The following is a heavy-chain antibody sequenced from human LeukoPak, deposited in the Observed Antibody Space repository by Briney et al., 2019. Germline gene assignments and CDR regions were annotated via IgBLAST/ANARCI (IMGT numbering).Heavy chain of an antibody. D-gene: IGHD3-3*01. CDR3: ARLAYGFWGGLEGEYFDY. CDR2: IYTNGST. CDR1: GGSITSYY. V-gene: IGHV4-4*09. Sequence: SETLSLTCSVSGGSITSYYWSWIRQPPGKGLEWLGHIYTNGSTNDNPSLKSRVTISVDTSKKQFSLKLSSVTAADTAVYYCARLAYGFWGGLEGEYFDYWGQGTLVTVSS. J-gene: IGHJ4*02.